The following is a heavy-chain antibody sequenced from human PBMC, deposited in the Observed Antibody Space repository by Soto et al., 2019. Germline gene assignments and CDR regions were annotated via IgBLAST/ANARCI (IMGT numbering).Heavy chain of an antibody. CDR2: ISGSGGST. V-gene: IGHV3-23*01. CDR1: GFTFSSYA. CDR3: AKDLTYYDLVGYMDV. D-gene: IGHD3-3*01. J-gene: IGHJ6*03. Sequence: GGSLRLSCAASGFTFSSYAMSWVRQAPGKGLEWVSAISGSGGSTYYADSVKGRFTISRDNSKNTLYLQMSSLRAEDTAVYYCAKDLTYYDLVGYMDVWGKGTTVTVSS.